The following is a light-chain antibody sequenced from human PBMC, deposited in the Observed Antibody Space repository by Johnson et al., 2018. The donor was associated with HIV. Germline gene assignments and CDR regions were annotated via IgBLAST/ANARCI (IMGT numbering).Light chain of an antibody. V-gene: IGLV1-51*02. CDR3: GTWDSSLSGGV. CDR1: SSNIGNNY. Sequence: QSVLTQPPSVSAAPGQKVTISCSGSSSNIGNNYVSWYQQLPGTAPKLLIYENNKRPSGIPDRFSGSTSGTSATLAITGLHTGDEADYYCGTWDSSLSGGVFGTGTKVTVL. CDR2: ENN. J-gene: IGLJ1*01.